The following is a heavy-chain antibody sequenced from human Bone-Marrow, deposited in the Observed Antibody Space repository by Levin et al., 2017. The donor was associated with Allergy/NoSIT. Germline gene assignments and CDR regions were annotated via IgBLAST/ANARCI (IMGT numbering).Heavy chain of an antibody. CDR3: VRDGGDQLLPRLSYFDY. CDR1: GSSIRSAYY. V-gene: IGHV4-38-2*02. Sequence: SSETLSLTCSVSGSSIRSAYYWGWIRQTPGKGLEWIGSVFHPGTTSYNPSLQSRVTLSIAPSKNHFSLQLRSVTAADTAIDYCVRDGGDQLLPRLSYFDYWGQGVLVTVSS. D-gene: IGHD3-16*01. J-gene: IGHJ4*02. CDR2: VFHPGTT.